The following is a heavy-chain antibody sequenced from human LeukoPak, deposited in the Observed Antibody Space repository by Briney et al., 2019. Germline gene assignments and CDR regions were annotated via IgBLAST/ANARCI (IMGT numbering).Heavy chain of an antibody. Sequence: GGSLRLSCAASGFTFSVAAMTWGPQAPGKGLEWVSLIGASGESTYYADSVKGRFTISRDNSKNTLSLQMNSLRVEDTAMYFCAKDIQLSTWRLGTMVSVSS. D-gene: IGHD5-24*01. J-gene: IGHJ3*01. CDR2: IGASGEST. CDR1: GFTFSVAA. V-gene: IGHV3-23*01. CDR3: AKDIQLST.